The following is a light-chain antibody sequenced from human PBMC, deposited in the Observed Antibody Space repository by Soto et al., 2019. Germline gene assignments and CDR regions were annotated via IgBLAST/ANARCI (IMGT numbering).Light chain of an antibody. J-gene: IGLJ3*02. V-gene: IGLV1-40*01. CDR2: GNS. Sequence: QSVLTQPPSVSGAPGQRVTISCTGSSSNIGAGYDVHWYQQLPGTAPKLLIYGNSNRPSGVPDRFSGSKSGISASLAITWLQAEDEADYYCQSYDSSLSGSVFGGGTKLTVL. CDR3: QSYDSSLSGSV. CDR1: SSNIGAGYD.